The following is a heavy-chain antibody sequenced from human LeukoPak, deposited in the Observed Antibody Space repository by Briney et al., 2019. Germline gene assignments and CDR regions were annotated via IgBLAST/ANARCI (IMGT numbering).Heavy chain of an antibody. Sequence: PGGSLRLSCGGPGFTFSNYWMNWVRQAPGKGLEWVANIKQDGSEKYYVDSVKGRFTISRDNARNSLFLQMNSLRGEDTAVYYCARGTLWFGAFSWVAFDLWGQGNLVTVSS. CDR2: IKQDGSEK. CDR3: ARGTLWFGAFSWVAFDL. CDR1: GFTFSNYW. J-gene: IGHJ4*02. D-gene: IGHD3-10*01. V-gene: IGHV3-7*01.